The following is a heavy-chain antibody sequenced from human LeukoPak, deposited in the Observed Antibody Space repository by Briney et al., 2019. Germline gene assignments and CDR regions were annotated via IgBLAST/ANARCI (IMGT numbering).Heavy chain of an antibody. V-gene: IGHV3-9*03. CDR2: ISWNSGSI. Sequence: PGGSLRLSCAASGFTFDDYAMHWVRQAPGKGLEWVSGISWNSGSIGYADSVKGRFTISRDNAKNSLYLQMNSLRAEDMALYYCAKDVSHDYSNYGWFDPWGQGTLVTVSS. D-gene: IGHD4-11*01. CDR3: AKDVSHDYSNYGWFDP. J-gene: IGHJ5*02. CDR1: GFTFDDYA.